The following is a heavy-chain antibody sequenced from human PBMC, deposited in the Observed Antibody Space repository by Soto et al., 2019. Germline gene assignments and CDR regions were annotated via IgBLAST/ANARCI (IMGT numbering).Heavy chain of an antibody. CDR3: ASRRGYSGYDRAFDY. Sequence: SETLSLTCIVSGESISSSSYYWGWIRQPPGKGLEWIGYIYYSGSTYYNPSLKSRVTISVDTSKNQFSLKLSSVTAADTAVYYCASRRGYSGYDRAFDYWGQGTLVTVSS. D-gene: IGHD5-12*01. CDR1: GESISSSSYY. J-gene: IGHJ4*02. CDR2: IYYSGST. V-gene: IGHV4-30-4*08.